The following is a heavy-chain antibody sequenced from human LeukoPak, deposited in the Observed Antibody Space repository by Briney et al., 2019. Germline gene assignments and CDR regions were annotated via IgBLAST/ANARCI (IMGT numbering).Heavy chain of an antibody. D-gene: IGHD3-3*01. V-gene: IGHV3-30*19. CDR2: ISYDRSDE. CDR3: ARDFTPEWFDIH. Sequence: GGSLRLSCAASGFTFSSYGMHWVRQAPGKGLEWVGVISYDRSDEYYTDSVKGRFTISRDNSKNTVYLQMNSLRADDTAVYYCARDFTPEWFDIHWGQGTLVTVS. J-gene: IGHJ4*02. CDR1: GFTFSSYG.